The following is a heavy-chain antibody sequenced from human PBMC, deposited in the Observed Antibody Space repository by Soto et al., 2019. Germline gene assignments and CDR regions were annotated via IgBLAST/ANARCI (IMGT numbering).Heavy chain of an antibody. D-gene: IGHD1-26*01. CDR1: GGTFNNYA. CDR2: IIPLFGAT. CDR3: ARLIGEGYSGTYGLDY. J-gene: IGHJ4*02. Sequence: QVQLVQSGAEVKKPGSSVKVSCKASGGTFNNYAISWVRQAPGQGLEWMGGIIPLFGATNYAQHFQGRVTITAEKFTSTSYMELSSLKSEDTAVYYCARLIGEGYSGTYGLDYWGQGTLVTVSS. V-gene: IGHV1-69*06.